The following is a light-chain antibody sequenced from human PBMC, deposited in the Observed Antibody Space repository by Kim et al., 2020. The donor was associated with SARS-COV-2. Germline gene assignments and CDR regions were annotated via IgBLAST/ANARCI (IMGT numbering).Light chain of an antibody. V-gene: IGKV1-9*01. CDR1: QGSGGY. Sequence: VGDRVTSAGRARQGSGGYLAWDKQKPGKAPKLLIYATSTVQSGVPSRFSGSGAGTDFTLTINSLQPEDFATYYCQQLHTYPRTFGGGTKVEIK. CDR2: ATS. J-gene: IGKJ4*01. CDR3: QQLHTYPRT.